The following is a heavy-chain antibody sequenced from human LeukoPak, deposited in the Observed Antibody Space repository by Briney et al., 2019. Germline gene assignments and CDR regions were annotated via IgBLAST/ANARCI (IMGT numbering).Heavy chain of an antibody. Sequence: GGSLRLSCAASGFTFSDHYISWVRQAPGKGLEWVSYISLRGDSIYYADSVKGRFTISRDNAKNSLYLQMNNLRVEDTAVYYCAKGLLKGDAFDIWGQGTMVTVSS. CDR2: ISLRGDSI. J-gene: IGHJ3*02. D-gene: IGHD2-15*01. CDR3: AKGLLKGDAFDI. V-gene: IGHV3-11*01. CDR1: GFTFSDHY.